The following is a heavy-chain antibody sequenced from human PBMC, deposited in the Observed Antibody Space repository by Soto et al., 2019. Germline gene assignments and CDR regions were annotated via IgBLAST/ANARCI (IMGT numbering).Heavy chain of an antibody. Sequence: GGSLRLSCAASGFAFSNYEMNWVRQAPGKGLEWMGIIYPGDSDTRYSPSFQGQVTISADKSISTAYLQWSSLKASDTAMYYCARHSIAAARMPYYYYGMDVWAQETTVTFSS. CDR2: IYPGDSDT. CDR3: ARHSIAAARMPYYYYGMDV. J-gene: IGHJ6*02. V-gene: IGHV5-51*01. CDR1: GFAFSNYE. D-gene: IGHD6-13*01.